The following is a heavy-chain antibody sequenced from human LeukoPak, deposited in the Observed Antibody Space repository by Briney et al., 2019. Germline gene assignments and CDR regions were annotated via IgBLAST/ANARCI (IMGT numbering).Heavy chain of an antibody. CDR3: ARLGYCSGGSCYENQHYYYGMDV. D-gene: IGHD2-15*01. Sequence: SGRSLRLSCAASGFTFSSYSMNWVRQAPGKGLEWVSSISSSSSYIYYADSVKGRFTISRDNAKNSPYLQMNSLRAEDTAVYYCARLGYCSGGSCYENQHYYYGMDVWGQGTTVTVSS. J-gene: IGHJ6*02. CDR1: GFTFSSYS. V-gene: IGHV3-21*01. CDR2: ISSSSSYI.